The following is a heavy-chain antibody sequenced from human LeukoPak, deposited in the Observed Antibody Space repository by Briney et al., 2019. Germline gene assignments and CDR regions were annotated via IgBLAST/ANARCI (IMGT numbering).Heavy chain of an antibody. V-gene: IGHV4-59*08. J-gene: IGHJ4*02. CDR3: ARGKYQLDY. CDR1: GGSISRYY. Sequence: SETLSLTSTVSGGSISRYYWSWTRQPPGKGLEWIGHIYYSGSTNHNPSLRSRVTISVDTSKNQFSLKLSSVTAADTAVYYCARGKYQLDYWGQGTLVTVSS. D-gene: IGHD2-2*01. CDR2: IYYSGST.